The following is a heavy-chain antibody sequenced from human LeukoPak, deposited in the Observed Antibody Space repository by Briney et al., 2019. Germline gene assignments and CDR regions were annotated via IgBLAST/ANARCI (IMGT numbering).Heavy chain of an antibody. CDR1: GFTFHSYA. V-gene: IGHV3-23*01. Sequence: GGSLRLSWAASGFTFHSYAMGWVRQTPGKGLEWASGISGSGSNTYYADSVKGRFTVSRDNSKNTLYLQMNSLRAEDTAVYCCAKDYDSGGYYLIVLESYFDYWGQGALVTVSS. D-gene: IGHD3-22*01. J-gene: IGHJ4*02. CDR3: AKDYDSGGYYLIVLESYFDY. CDR2: ISGSGSNT.